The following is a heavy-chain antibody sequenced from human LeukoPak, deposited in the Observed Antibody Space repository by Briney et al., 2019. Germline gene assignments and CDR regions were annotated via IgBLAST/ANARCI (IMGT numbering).Heavy chain of an antibody. J-gene: IGHJ4*02. CDR3: ARRLRYFDWLLYAPTHFDY. CDR2: IYVGDSDT. CDR1: GYSFSSYW. D-gene: IGHD3-9*01. V-gene: IGHV5-51*01. Sequence: GESLKISCQGSGYSFSSYWIGWVRQVPGKGLEWMGIIYVGDSDTSYSPSLKSRVTISVDTSKNQFSLKLSSVTAADTAVYYCARRLRYFDWLLYAPTHFDYWGQGTLVTVSS.